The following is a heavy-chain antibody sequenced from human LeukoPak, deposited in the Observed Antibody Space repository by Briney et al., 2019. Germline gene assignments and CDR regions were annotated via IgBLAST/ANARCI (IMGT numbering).Heavy chain of an antibody. J-gene: IGHJ4*02. Sequence: SETLSLTCAVYGGSFSGYYWSWIRQPPGKGLEWIGEINRSGSTNYNPSLKSRVTISVDTSKNQFSLKLSSVTAADTAVYYCARGMPIVVVVAATKQFDYWGQGTLVTVSS. CDR1: GGSFSGYY. V-gene: IGHV4-34*01. CDR3: ARGMPIVVVVAATKQFDY. CDR2: INRSGST. D-gene: IGHD2-15*01.